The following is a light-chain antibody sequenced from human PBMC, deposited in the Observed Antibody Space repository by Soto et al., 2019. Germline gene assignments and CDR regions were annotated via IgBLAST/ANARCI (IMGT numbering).Light chain of an antibody. V-gene: IGKV3-20*01. CDR1: QSLSSTY. Sequence: EIVLTQSPGTLSLSPGKRATLSCRAIQSLSSTYLAWYQQKVGQSPRPLIYGASSRATGIPDRFSGSGSGTDFTLTISRLEPEDFAVYYCQQSGTSPPYTFGPGTKVDIK. CDR2: GAS. CDR3: QQSGTSPPYT. J-gene: IGKJ2*01.